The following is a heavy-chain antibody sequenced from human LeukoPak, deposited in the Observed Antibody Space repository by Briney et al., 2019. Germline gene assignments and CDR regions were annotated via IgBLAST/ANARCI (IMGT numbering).Heavy chain of an antibody. CDR2: IIPILGIA. CDR1: GGTFSSYA. CDR3: AREGVAAAGTWWFDP. D-gene: IGHD6-13*01. Sequence: SVKVSCKASGGTFSSYAIRWVRQAPGQGLEWMGRIIPILGIANYAQKFQGRVTITADKSTSTAYMELSSLRSEDTAVYYCAREGVAAAGTWWFDPWGQGTLVTVSS. V-gene: IGHV1-69*04. J-gene: IGHJ5*02.